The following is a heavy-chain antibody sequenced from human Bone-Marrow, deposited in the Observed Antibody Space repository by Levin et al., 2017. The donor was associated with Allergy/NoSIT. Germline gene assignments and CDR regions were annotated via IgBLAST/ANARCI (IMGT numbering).Heavy chain of an antibody. CDR2: KYPTGRT. V-gene: IGHV4-30-2*01. Sequence: PSETLSLTCAVSGDSISSAGYSWGWIRQPPGKGLEWIGYKYPTGRTYYNASLTSRVSISVDRSKSHFSLEVNSVTAADTAVYYCVRATGWYYFDYWGQGILVTVSS. J-gene: IGHJ4*02. CDR1: GDSISSAGYS. D-gene: IGHD6-19*01. CDR3: VRATGWYYFDY.